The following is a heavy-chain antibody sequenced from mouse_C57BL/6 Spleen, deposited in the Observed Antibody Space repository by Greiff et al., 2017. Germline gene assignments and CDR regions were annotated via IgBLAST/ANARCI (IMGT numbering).Heavy chain of an antibody. D-gene: IGHD2-5*01. Sequence: VQLQQPGAELVKPGASVKLSCKASGYTFTSYWMQWVKQRPGQGLEWIGEIDPSDSYTNYNQKFKGKATLTVDTSSSTAYMQLSSLTSEDSAVYYCARSGSNYEDIMDYWGQGTSVTVSS. CDR2: IDPSDSYT. CDR3: ARSGSNYEDIMDY. J-gene: IGHJ4*01. CDR1: GYTFTSYW. V-gene: IGHV1-50*01.